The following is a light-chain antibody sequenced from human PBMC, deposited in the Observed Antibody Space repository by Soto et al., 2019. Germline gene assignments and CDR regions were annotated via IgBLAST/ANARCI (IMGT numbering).Light chain of an antibody. V-gene: IGLV1-44*01. CDR3: ATWDVSLNGYV. CDR2: STN. J-gene: IGLJ1*01. Sequence: QSVLTQPPSASGTLGQRVTISCSGSRSNIGTNVVNWFQQLPGTAPKLLIYSTNQRPSGVPDRFSGSKSGTSASLAISGLQSEDEADYFCATWDVSLNGYVFATGTKVTV. CDR1: RSNIGTNV.